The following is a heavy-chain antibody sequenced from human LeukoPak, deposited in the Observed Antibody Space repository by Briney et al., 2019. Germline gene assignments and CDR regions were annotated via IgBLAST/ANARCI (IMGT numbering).Heavy chain of an antibody. CDR2: IYHSGTP. J-gene: IGHJ4*02. D-gene: IGHD3-10*01. CDR1: GYSISSGYY. Sequence: PSETLSLTCAVSGYSISSGYYWGWSRAPPGKGRGGIGIIYHSGTPYYTPSLYSPFTISVDTSKNHFSLKLSSVTAADTAVYYCARTETGYGSGSYYSNSLFYFDYWGQGTLVTVSS. CDR3: ARTETGYGSGSYYSNSLFYFDY. V-gene: IGHV4-38-2*01.